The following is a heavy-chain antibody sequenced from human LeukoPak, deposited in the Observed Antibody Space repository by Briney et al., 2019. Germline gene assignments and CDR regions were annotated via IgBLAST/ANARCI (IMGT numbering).Heavy chain of an antibody. CDR2: IIPILGIA. V-gene: IGHV1-69*04. Sequence: ASVKVSCKASGGTFSSYAISWVRQAPGQGLEWMGRIIPILGIANYAQKFQGRVTITADKSTSTAYTELSSLRSEDTAVYYCARDEDIVVVTATQSAFDIWGQGTMVTVSS. D-gene: IGHD2-21*02. CDR1: GGTFSSYA. J-gene: IGHJ3*02. CDR3: ARDEDIVVVTATQSAFDI.